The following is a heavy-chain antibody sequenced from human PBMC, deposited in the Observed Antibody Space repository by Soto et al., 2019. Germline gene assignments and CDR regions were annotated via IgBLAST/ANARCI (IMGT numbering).Heavy chain of an antibody. D-gene: IGHD3-10*01. Sequence: EVQLLESGGGLVQPGGSLRLSCAASGFTFSSYAMSWVRQAPGKGLEWVSAISGSGGSTYYADSVKGRFTISRDNSKNTLYRQMNSLRAEDTAVYYCASQLLLWFGELKGWFDPWGQGTLVTFSS. CDR2: ISGSGGST. CDR3: ASQLLLWFGELKGWFDP. J-gene: IGHJ5*02. V-gene: IGHV3-23*01. CDR1: GFTFSSYA.